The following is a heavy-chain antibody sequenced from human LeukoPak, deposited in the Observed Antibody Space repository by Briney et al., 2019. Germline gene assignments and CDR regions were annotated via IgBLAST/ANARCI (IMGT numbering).Heavy chain of an antibody. J-gene: IGHJ4*02. CDR3: ARSDGYCSGGSCYSLDY. CDR1: GGSISSYY. Sequence: PSETLSLTCTVSGGSISSYYWSWIRQPPGKGLEWIGYIYYSGSTNYNPSLKSRVTISVDTSKNQFSLKLSSATAADTAVYYCARSDGYCSGGSCYSLDYWGQGTLVTVSS. D-gene: IGHD2-15*01. V-gene: IGHV4-59*01. CDR2: IYYSGST.